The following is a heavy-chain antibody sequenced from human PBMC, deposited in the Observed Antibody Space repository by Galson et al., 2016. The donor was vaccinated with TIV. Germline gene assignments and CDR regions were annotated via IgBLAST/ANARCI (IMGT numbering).Heavy chain of an antibody. Sequence: SLRLSCAASGFSVSDNYITWVRQAPGKGLEWVSIVSSGYDTNYADSVKGRFTISRDNSKNTVYLHMSRLRAEDTAVYYCARERRHCGDNCYLSYYFGMDVWGQGTTVTVSS. CDR3: ARERRHCGDNCYLSYYFGMDV. J-gene: IGHJ6*02. CDR2: VSSGYDT. V-gene: IGHV3-66*02. D-gene: IGHD2-21*01. CDR1: GFSVSDNY.